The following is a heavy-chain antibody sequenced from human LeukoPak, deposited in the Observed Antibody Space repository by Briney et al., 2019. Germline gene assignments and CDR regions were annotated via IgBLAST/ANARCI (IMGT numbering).Heavy chain of an antibody. D-gene: IGHD5-18*01. V-gene: IGHV4-59*08. Sequence: PSETLSLTCTVAGGSISSYYWSWIRQPPGKGLEWIGYIYYSGSTNYNPSLKSRVTISVDTSKNQFSLKLSSVTAADTAVYYCARLDSYGTFDYWGQGTLVTVSS. J-gene: IGHJ4*02. CDR2: IYYSGST. CDR3: ARLDSYGTFDY. CDR1: GGSISSYY.